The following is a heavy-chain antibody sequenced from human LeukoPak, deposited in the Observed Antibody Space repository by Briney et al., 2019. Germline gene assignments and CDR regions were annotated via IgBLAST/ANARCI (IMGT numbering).Heavy chain of an antibody. Sequence: GGSLRLSCAASGFTVSSSYMSWVRQAPGKGLEWVAVMWYDGSNKYYADSVKGRFTISRDDSKNTLYLQMNSLRAEDTAMYYCARGLPPVMKYYFDYWGQGTLVTVSS. CDR2: MWYDGSNK. CDR1: GFTVSSSY. D-gene: IGHD4-11*01. J-gene: IGHJ4*02. CDR3: ARGLPPVMKYYFDY. V-gene: IGHV3-33*08.